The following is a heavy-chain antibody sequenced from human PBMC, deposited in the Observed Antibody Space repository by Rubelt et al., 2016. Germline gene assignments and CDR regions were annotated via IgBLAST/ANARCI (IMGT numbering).Heavy chain of an antibody. Sequence: QVQLQQWGAGLLKPSETLSLTCAVYGGSFSGYYWTWIRQPPGKGLEWIGEINQSGTTNYNQSLNSRVTISVDTSKNQFSLNRNSVTAADTSRYYCARGDHLGPSDFWGQGIRVTVSS. CDR2: INQSGTT. J-gene: IGHJ4*02. V-gene: IGHV4-34*01. CDR3: ARGDHLGPSDF. CDR1: GGSFSGYY.